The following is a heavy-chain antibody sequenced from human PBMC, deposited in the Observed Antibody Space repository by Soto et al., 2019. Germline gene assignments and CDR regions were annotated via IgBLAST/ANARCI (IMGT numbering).Heavy chain of an antibody. CDR2: IYYSGPT. CDR3: ARVGYWGGDCYGGSEFAY. Sequence: QVQLQESGPGLVKPSQTLSLTCTVSGGSISSGGYYWSWIRQHPGKGLEWIGYIYYSGPTYYNPSLKSRVTISVDTSKNPFALKLSSVTAADTAVYYCARVGYWGGDCYGGSEFAYWGQGTLVTF. D-gene: IGHD2-21*02. V-gene: IGHV4-31*03. J-gene: IGHJ4*02. CDR1: GGSISSGGYY.